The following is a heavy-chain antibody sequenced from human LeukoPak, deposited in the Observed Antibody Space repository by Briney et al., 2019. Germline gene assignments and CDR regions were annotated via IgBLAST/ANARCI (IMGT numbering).Heavy chain of an antibody. J-gene: IGHJ5*02. CDR2: TYYRSKWYN. D-gene: IGHD3-16*02. Sequence: SQTLSLTCAISGDSFSSNSAAWNWIRQSPSRGLEWLGRTYYRSKWYNDYAVPVKSRITINPDTSKNQFSLQLNSVTPEDTAVYYCAREDYVWGSYRSGDWFDPWGQGTLVTVSS. CDR3: AREDYVWGSYRSGDWFDP. CDR1: GDSFSSNSAA. V-gene: IGHV6-1*01.